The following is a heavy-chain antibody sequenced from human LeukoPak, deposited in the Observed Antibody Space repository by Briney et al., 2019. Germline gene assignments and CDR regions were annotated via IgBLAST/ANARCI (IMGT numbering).Heavy chain of an antibody. J-gene: IGHJ4*02. CDR2: IYYSGST. CDR3: ARAGVWPIAKFDY. CDR1: GGSISSYY. V-gene: IGHV4-59*01. D-gene: IGHD1-26*01. Sequence: NTSETLSLTCTVSGGSISSYYWSWIRQPPGKGLEWIGYIYYSGSTNYNPSLKSRVTMSVDTSKNQFSLKLSSVTAADTAVYYCARAGVWPIAKFDYWGQGTLVTVSS.